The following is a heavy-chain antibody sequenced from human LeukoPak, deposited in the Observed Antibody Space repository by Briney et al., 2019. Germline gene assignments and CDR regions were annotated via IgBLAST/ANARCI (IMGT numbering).Heavy chain of an antibody. V-gene: IGHV3-30-3*01. Sequence: GRSLRLSCEASGFTFSSYAMHWVRQAPGKGLEWVAVISYDGITKYYADSVRGRFTISRDNSKNTLYVQMNSLSAEDTATYYCATSTYSIPDYWGQGTLVTVSS. CDR1: GFTFSSYA. D-gene: IGHD5-18*01. J-gene: IGHJ4*02. CDR2: ISYDGITK. CDR3: ATSTYSIPDY.